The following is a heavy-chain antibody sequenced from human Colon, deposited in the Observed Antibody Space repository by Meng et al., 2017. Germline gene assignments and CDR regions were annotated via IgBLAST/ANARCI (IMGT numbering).Heavy chain of an antibody. D-gene: IGHD3-10*01. CDR2: ISYSENT. J-gene: IGHJ4*02. CDR1: GASIRVGGYY. Sequence: GPGLGKPPATLSLTCSVSGASIRVGGYYWSWIRQVPGKGLDLIGYISYSENTYYKPSLQSRAIISVDTSKNEFFLRLSSVSAADTAVYYCARRYGSGTYPFDFWGQGILVTVSS. V-gene: IGHV4-31*03. CDR3: ARRYGSGTYPFDF.